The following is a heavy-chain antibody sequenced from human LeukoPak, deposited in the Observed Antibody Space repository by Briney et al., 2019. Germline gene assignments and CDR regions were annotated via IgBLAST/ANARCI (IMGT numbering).Heavy chain of an antibody. CDR1: GASISSDKW. Sequence: SGTLSLTCAVSGASISSDKWWGWVRQPPGQGLEWIGEINHSGNTNYSPSLKSRVTMSTDKSKNEFSLRLTSVTAADTAVYYCARAGVWLPAVWGQGTLVTVSS. J-gene: IGHJ4*02. D-gene: IGHD3-9*01. V-gene: IGHV4-4*02. CDR3: ARAGVWLPAV. CDR2: INHSGNT.